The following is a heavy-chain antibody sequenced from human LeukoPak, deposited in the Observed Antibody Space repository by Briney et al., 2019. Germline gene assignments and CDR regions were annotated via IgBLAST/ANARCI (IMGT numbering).Heavy chain of an antibody. CDR3: ARTGDIVVVPAAIPRYYYYYYMDV. V-gene: IGHV1-69*13. CDR2: IIPIFGTA. J-gene: IGHJ6*03. Sequence: SVKVSCKASGYTFTSYYMHWVRQAPGQGLEWMGGIIPIFGTANYAQKFQGRVTITADESTSTAYMELSSLRSEDTAVYYCARTGDIVVVPAAIPRYYYYYYMDVWGKGTTVTVSS. D-gene: IGHD2-2*01. CDR1: GYTFTSYY.